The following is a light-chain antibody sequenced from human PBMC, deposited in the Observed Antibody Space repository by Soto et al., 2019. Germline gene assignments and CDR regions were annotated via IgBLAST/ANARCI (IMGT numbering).Light chain of an antibody. J-gene: IGLJ3*02. CDR3: QTWDTGFHWV. Sequence: QLVLTQSPSASASLGASVNLTCTLSSGHSSNTIAWHQLQPEKGPRFLMTVKSDGSHNKGDGVPDRFSGSNSGAERYLSISSLRSGDEADYYCQTWDTGFHWVFGGGTKLTVL. CDR1: SGHSSNT. CDR2: VKSDGSH. V-gene: IGLV4-69*01.